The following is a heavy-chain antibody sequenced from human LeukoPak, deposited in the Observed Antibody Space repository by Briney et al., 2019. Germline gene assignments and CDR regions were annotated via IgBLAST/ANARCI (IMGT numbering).Heavy chain of an antibody. V-gene: IGHV1-18*01. CDR2: ISAYNGNT. D-gene: IGHD3-3*01. CDR3: ARGMGITIFGVVIIQAFDY. Sequence: ASVKVSCKTSGHTFTSYGISWVRQAPGQGLEWMGWISAYNGNTNYAQKLQGRVTMTTDTSTGTAYMELRSLRSDDTAVYYCARGMGITIFGVVIIQAFDYWGQGTLVTVSS. J-gene: IGHJ4*02. CDR1: GHTFTSYG.